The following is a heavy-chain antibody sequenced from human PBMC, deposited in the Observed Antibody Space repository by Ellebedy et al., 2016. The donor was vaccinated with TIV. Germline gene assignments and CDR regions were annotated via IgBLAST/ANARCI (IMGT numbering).Heavy chain of an antibody. V-gene: IGHV3-7*01. CDR2: IRQDGSEK. J-gene: IGHJ4*02. D-gene: IGHD1-1*01. CDR1: GFTFSSYW. Sequence: GESLKISCAASGFTFSSYWMTWVRQAPGKGLEWVANIRQDGSEKYYVDSVKGRFTISRDNAKNSLYLQMNSLRAEDAAVYYCARGGWNDYWGQGTLVTVSS. CDR3: ARGGWNDY.